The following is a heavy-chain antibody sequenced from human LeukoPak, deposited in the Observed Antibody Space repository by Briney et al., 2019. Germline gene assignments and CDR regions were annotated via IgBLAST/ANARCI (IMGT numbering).Heavy chain of an antibody. Sequence: SETLSLTCTVSGGSISSYYWSWIRQPPGKGLEWIGTIYHSGTTYYNPSLKSRITISIDTSNNQFSLKLSSVTAADTAVYYCAEDYDILTGYYGHFDYWGQGTLVTVSS. V-gene: IGHV4-59*04. CDR1: GGSISSYY. D-gene: IGHD3-9*01. J-gene: IGHJ4*02. CDR2: IYHSGTT. CDR3: AEDYDILTGYYGHFDY.